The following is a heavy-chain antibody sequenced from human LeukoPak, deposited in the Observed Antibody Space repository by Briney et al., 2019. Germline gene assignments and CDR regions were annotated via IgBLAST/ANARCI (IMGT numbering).Heavy chain of an antibody. Sequence: GGSLRLSCAASGFTFSDYYMSWVRQAPGKGLEWVSYISLSGSTVYYADSVKGRFTLQRDNAKNSLCLQMNSLRAEDTAVYYCARDFTHIAVVIYYFGLDVWGQGTTVTVSS. D-gene: IGHD6-19*01. CDR2: ISLSGSTV. CDR1: GFTFSDYY. V-gene: IGHV3-11*01. J-gene: IGHJ6*02. CDR3: ARDFTHIAVVIYYFGLDV.